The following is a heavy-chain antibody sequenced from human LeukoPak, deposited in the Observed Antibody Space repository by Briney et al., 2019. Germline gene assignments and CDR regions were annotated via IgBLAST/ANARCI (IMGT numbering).Heavy chain of an antibody. CDR3: ARDASSGYTP. Sequence: GASVKVSCKASGRTFSSYAISWVRQAPGQGLEWMGGIIPIFGTATYAQKFQGRVTITADESTSTAYTELSSLRSEDTAVYYCARDASSGYTPWGQGTPVTVSS. J-gene: IGHJ5*02. CDR1: GRTFSSYA. V-gene: IGHV1-69*13. CDR2: IIPIFGTA. D-gene: IGHD5-12*01.